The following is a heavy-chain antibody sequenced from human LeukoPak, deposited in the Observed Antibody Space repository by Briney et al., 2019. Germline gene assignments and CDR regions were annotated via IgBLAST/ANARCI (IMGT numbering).Heavy chain of an antibody. CDR2: IYDSGTT. CDR1: HGSVSGHY. D-gene: IGHD2/OR15-2a*01. V-gene: IGHV4-59*02. Sequence: SETLSLTCVVYHGSVSGHYCTWIRQPPGKGLEWIGYIYDSGTTNYNPSLKSRVTISVDTATNQFSLKLRSVTAADTAVYYCARDFSAAFDIWGQGTMVTVSS. J-gene: IGHJ3*02. CDR3: ARDFSAAFDI.